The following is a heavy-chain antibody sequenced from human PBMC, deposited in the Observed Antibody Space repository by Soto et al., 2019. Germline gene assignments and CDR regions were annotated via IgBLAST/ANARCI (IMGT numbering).Heavy chain of an antibody. CDR2: INAGNGNT. Sequence: ASVKVSCKASGYTFTSYATHWVRQAPGQRLEWMGWINAGNGNTKYSQKFQGRVTITRDTSASTAYMELSSLRSEDTAVYSCARAGYDSSGYDYWGQGTLVTVSS. CDR3: ARAGYDSSGYDY. CDR1: GYTFTSYA. V-gene: IGHV1-3*01. J-gene: IGHJ4*02. D-gene: IGHD3-22*01.